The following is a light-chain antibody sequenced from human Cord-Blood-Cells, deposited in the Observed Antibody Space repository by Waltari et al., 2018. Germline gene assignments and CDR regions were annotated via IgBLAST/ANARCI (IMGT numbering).Light chain of an antibody. V-gene: IGKV3-11*01. J-gene: IGKJ4*01. CDR1: QSVSSY. CDR2: DAS. Sequence: EIVLTQSPATLSLSPRDRATLACRASQSVSSYLAWYQQKPGQAPSLLIYDASNRAPGIPARFSGSGSVTDFTLTISSLEPEDFAVYYCQQRSNWLTFGGGTKVEIK. CDR3: QQRSNWLT.